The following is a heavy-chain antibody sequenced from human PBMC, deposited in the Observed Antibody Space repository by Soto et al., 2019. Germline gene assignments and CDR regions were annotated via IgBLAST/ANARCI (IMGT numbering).Heavy chain of an antibody. J-gene: IGHJ5*02. D-gene: IGHD3-3*01. CDR1: GYTFTSYG. CDR3: ARVVTIFGVVPHPNRFDP. V-gene: IGHV1-18*01. Sequence: ASVKVSCKASGYTFTSYGISCVRQAPGQGLEWMGWISAYNGNTNYAQKLQGRVTMTTDTSTSTAYMELRSLRSDDTAVYYCARVVTIFGVVPHPNRFDPWGQGTLVTVSS. CDR2: ISAYNGNT.